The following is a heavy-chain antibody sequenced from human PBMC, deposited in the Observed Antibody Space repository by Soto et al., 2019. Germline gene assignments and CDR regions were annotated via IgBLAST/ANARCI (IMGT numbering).Heavy chain of an antibody. CDR2: IFYTGRV. CDR1: GGSVSDAFYY. CDR3: ARDGEGAMAGAFNI. Sequence: PSETLSLTCTVSGGSVSDAFYYRSWIRQSPGKEMEWLGYIFYTGRVDYNPSLKSRVTLSVDTSKNQFSLRLDSVTAADTAVYYCARDGEGAMAGAFNIWGQGTMVTVSS. J-gene: IGHJ3*02. V-gene: IGHV4-61*01. D-gene: IGHD6-19*01.